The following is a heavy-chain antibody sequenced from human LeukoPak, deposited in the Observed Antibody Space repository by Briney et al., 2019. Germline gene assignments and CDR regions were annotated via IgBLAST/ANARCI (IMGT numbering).Heavy chain of an antibody. CDR1: GFTFDDYA. CDR2: ISWNSGSI. J-gene: IGHJ6*02. V-gene: IGHV3-9*01. CDR3: AKVSGYYYGMDV. Sequence: PGGSLRLSCAASGFTFDDYAMHWVRQAPGKGLEWVSGISWNSGSIGYADSVKGRFTISRDNAKNSLYLQMNSLRAEDTALYYCAKVSGYYYGMDVWGQGTTVTVSS. D-gene: IGHD1-14*01.